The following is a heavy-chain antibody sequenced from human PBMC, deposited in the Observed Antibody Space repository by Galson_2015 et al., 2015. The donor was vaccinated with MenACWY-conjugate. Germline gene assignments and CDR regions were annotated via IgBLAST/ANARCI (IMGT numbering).Heavy chain of an antibody. CDR2: IKCRTDGGTT. Sequence: PRLSCATSGLTFSNVWMSWVRQAPGKGLEWVARIKCRTDGGTTDYATPVKGRFTILRDDSAKTLYLQMNSLKVEDTAMYFCTRDRDVGGSRWWFDPWGQGTLVTVSS. CDR3: TRDRDVGGSRWWFDP. D-gene: IGHD2-15*01. V-gene: IGHV3-15*01. CDR1: GLTFSNVW. J-gene: IGHJ5*02.